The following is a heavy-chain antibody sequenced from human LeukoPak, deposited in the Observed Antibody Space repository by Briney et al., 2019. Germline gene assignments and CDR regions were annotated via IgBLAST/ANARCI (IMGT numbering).Heavy chain of an antibody. J-gene: IGHJ4*02. CDR1: GFTFSSYA. CDR3: ARDGYDLDTPMVSTIFDC. D-gene: IGHD5-18*01. V-gene: IGHV3-30-3*01. CDR2: ISYDGSNK. Sequence: GRSLRLSCAASGFTFSSYAMHWVRQAPGKGLEWVAVISYDGSNKYYADSVKGRFTISRDNSKNTLYPQMNSLRTEDTAVYYCARDGYDLDTPMVSTIFDCWGQGTLVTVPS.